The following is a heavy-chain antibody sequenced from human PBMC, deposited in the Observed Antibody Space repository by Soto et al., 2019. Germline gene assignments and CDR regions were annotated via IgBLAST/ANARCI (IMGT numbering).Heavy chain of an antibody. CDR2: IIPIFGTA. CDR1: GGTFSRHA. V-gene: IGHV1-69*06. CDR3: AREGVDELWGFDY. Sequence: QVQLVQSGAEVRKPGSSVKVSCKASGGTFSRHAISWVRQAPGQGLEWMGGIIPIFGTANYAQKFQGRVTITADKSTSTAYMELSSLRSEDTAVYYCAREGVDELWGFDYWGQGTLVTVSS. D-gene: IGHD3-10*01. J-gene: IGHJ4*02.